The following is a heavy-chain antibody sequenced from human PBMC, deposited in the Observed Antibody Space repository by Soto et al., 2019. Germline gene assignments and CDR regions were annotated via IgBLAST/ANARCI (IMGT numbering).Heavy chain of an antibody. V-gene: IGHV3-74*01. CDR1: GFTCSDYW. CDR2: IHNDGRST. CDR3: ARSTWQNYFDS. Sequence: EGQLVESGGGLVQPGGSLRLSCAASGFTCSDYWMHWVRQTPGKGLMWISRIHNDGRSTDNADSVKGRFTISRDNARNTLYLPMNSLRAEDTAVYYCARSTWQNYFDSCGQGTLVTVSS. J-gene: IGHJ4*02.